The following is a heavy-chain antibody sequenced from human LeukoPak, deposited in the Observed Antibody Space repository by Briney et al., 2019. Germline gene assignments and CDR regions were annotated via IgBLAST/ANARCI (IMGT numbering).Heavy chain of an antibody. CDR2: ISSSSSTI. D-gene: IGHD3-22*01. CDR1: GFTFDDYA. CDR3: ARERYYDSSGYDY. V-gene: IGHV3-48*01. Sequence: GRSLRLSCAASGFTFDDYAMHWVRHAPGKGLEWVSYISSSSSTIYYADSVKGRFTISRDNAKNSLYLQMNSLRAEDTAVYYCARERYYDSSGYDYWGQGTLVTVPS. J-gene: IGHJ4*02.